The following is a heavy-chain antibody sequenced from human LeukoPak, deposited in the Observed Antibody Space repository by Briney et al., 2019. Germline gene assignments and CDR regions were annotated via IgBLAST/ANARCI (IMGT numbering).Heavy chain of an antibody. CDR3: ARERDPWILLWSFDY. J-gene: IGHJ4*02. V-gene: IGHV1-2*02. CDR2: INPNSGGT. CDR1: GYTFTGYY. Sequence: VASVKVSCKASGYTFTGYYMHWVRQAPGQGLEWMGWINPNSGGTNYAQKFQGRVTMTRDMSISTAYMELSRLRSDDTAVYYCARERDPWILLWSFDYWGQGTLVTVSS. D-gene: IGHD5-18*01.